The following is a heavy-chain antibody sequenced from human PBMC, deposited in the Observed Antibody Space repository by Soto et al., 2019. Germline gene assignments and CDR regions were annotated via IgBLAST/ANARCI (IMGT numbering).Heavy chain of an antibody. J-gene: IGHJ6*02. CDR2: INLDGSDK. D-gene: IGHD3-3*01. CDR1: GFTFSDYW. Sequence: VGSLRFSCAASGFTFSDYWMTWVRQAPGKGLEWVANINLDGSDKYYVDSVKGRFTMSRDNSKNSLYLQMNSLGAEDTAVYYCARNLAIFGVVISYYYYGMDVWGQGTTVTVSS. CDR3: ARNLAIFGVVISYYYYGMDV. V-gene: IGHV3-7*01.